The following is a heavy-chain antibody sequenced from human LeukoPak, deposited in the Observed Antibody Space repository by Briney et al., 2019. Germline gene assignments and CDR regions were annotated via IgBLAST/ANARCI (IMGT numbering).Heavy chain of an antibody. CDR2: ISGSGSGGST. D-gene: IGHD1-26*01. CDR1: GFTFSSSA. CDR3: ARDPYSGGYGDYYYYYMDL. V-gene: IGHV3-23*01. J-gene: IGHJ6*03. Sequence: PGGSLRLSCAASGFTFSSSAMSWVRQAPGKGLEWVSSISGSGSGGSTYYADSVKGRFTISRDNSKNTLYLQMNSLRAEDTAVYYCARDPYSGGYGDYYYYYMDLWGQGTTVTISS.